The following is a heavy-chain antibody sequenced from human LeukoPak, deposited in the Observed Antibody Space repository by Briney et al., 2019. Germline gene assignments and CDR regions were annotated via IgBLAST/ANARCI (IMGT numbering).Heavy chain of an antibody. D-gene: IGHD3-3*01. Sequence: SETLSLTCAVSGGSISSSNWWSWVRQPPGKGLEWIGEIYHSGSTNYNPSLKSRVTISVDTSKNQFSLKLSSVTAADTAVYYCARGETYYDFWSGYYTRYYFDYWGQGTLVTVSS. J-gene: IGHJ4*02. CDR3: ARGETYYDFWSGYYTRYYFDY. CDR1: GGSISSSNW. CDR2: IYHSGST. V-gene: IGHV4-4*02.